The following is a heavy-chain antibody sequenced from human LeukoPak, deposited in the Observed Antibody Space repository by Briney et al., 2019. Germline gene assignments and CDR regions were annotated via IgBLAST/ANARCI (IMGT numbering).Heavy chain of an antibody. D-gene: IGHD3-22*01. V-gene: IGHV4-34*01. CDR2: INHSGST. J-gene: IGHJ5*02. CDR1: GGSFSGYY. Sequence: SETLSLTCAVYGGSFSGYYWSWIRQPTGKGLEWIGEINHSGSTNYNPSLKSRVTISVDTSKNQFSLKLSSVTAADTAVYYCERGRWYYDSSGYYRNWFDPWGQGTLVTVSS. CDR3: ERGRWYYDSSGYYRNWFDP.